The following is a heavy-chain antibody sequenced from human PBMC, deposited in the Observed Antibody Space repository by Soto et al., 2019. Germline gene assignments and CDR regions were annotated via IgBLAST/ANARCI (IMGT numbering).Heavy chain of an antibody. Sequence: ASVKVSCKASGGTFSSYAISWVRQAPGQGLEWMGGIIPIFGTANYAQKFQGRVTITADESTSTAYMELSSLRSEDTAVYYCARGPRRGYSGYDYLDYWGQGTLVTVSS. V-gene: IGHV1-69*13. CDR3: ARGPRRGYSGYDYLDY. CDR1: GGTFSSYA. D-gene: IGHD5-12*01. CDR2: IIPIFGTA. J-gene: IGHJ4*02.